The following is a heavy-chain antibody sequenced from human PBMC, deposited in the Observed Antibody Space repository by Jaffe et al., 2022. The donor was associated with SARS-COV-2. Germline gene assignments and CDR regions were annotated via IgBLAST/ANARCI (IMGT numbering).Heavy chain of an antibody. J-gene: IGHJ4*02. D-gene: IGHD2-15*01. V-gene: IGHV4-34*01. CDR2: INHSGST. CDR1: GGSFSGYY. CDR3: ARARGDVVVVAATYYFDY. Sequence: QVQLQQWGAGLLKPSETLSLTCAVYGGSFSGYYWSWIRQPPGKGLEWIGEINHSGSTNYNPSLKSRVTISVDTSKNQFSLKLSSVTAADTAVYYCARARGDVVVVAATYYFDYWGQGTLVTVSS.